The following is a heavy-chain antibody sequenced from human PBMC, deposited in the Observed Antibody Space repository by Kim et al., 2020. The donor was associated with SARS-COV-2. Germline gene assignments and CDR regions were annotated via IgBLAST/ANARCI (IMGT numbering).Heavy chain of an antibody. V-gene: IGHV3-7*01. J-gene: IGHJ5*02. D-gene: IGHD3-10*01. CDR2: DGTEK. CDR3: TTGGVDI. Sequence: DGTEKCEGDSVRGRFTISRDKAKDSLYLQMNSLRAEDTAVYYCTTGGVDIWGQGTLVTVSS.